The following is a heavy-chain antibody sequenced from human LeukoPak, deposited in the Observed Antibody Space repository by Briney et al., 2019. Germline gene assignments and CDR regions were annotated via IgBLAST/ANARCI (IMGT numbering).Heavy chain of an antibody. D-gene: IGHD3-10*01. V-gene: IGHV3-7*04. CDR2: IKEDGSDK. Sequence: PGRSLRLSCAASGFTFSNYWLSWVRQAPGKGLEWVAHIKEDGSDKNYVDSVKGRFTISRDNAKNSLYLQMNSLRAEDTAVYYCARNGRYYYYWGQGTLVTVSS. J-gene: IGHJ4*02. CDR1: GFTFSNYW. CDR3: ARNGRYYYY.